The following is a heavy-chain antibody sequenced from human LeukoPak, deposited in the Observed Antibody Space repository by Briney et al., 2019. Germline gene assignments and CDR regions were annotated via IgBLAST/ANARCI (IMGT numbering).Heavy chain of an antibody. CDR3: ARDREAYYDSSGYYLPADY. CDR2: IWYDGSNK. D-gene: IGHD3-22*01. CDR1: GFTFSSYG. V-gene: IGHV3-33*01. Sequence: PGGSLRLSCAASGFTFSSYGMHWVRQAPGKGLEWVAVIWYDGSNKYYADSVKGRFTISRDNSKNTLYLQMNSLRAEDTAVYYCARDREAYYDSSGYYLPADYWGQGTLVTVSS. J-gene: IGHJ4*02.